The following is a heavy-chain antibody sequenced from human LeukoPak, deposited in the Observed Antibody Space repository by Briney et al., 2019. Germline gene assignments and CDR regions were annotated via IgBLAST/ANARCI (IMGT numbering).Heavy chain of an antibody. CDR2: INHSGST. CDR1: GGSFSGYY. Sequence: SETLSLTCAVYGGSFSGYYWSWIRQPPGKGLEWIGEINHSGSTNYNPSLKSRVTISVDTSKNQFSLKVTSVTAADTAVYYCARGLRYYGSGSYTHFDYWGQGSLVTVSS. J-gene: IGHJ4*02. CDR3: ARGLRYYGSGSYTHFDY. V-gene: IGHV4-34*01. D-gene: IGHD3-10*01.